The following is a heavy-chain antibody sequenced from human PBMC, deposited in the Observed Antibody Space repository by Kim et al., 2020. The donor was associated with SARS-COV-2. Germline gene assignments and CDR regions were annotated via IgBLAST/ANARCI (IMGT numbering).Heavy chain of an antibody. CDR3: AKAPSPGSYYAGLNDL. Sequence: GGSLRLSCAASGFTFGHYAIHWVRQAPGKGLEWVSGISWNSDTIGYADSVKGRFTISRDNAKNSVFLQMNDLRTEDTALYYCAKAPSPGSYYAGLNDLWGQGTLVTVSS. CDR1: GFTFGHYA. D-gene: IGHD1-26*01. CDR2: ISWNSDTI. J-gene: IGHJ4*02. V-gene: IGHV3-9*01.